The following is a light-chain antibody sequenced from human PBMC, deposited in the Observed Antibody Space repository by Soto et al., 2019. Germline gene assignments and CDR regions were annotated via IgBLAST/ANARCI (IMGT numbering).Light chain of an antibody. CDR3: SSNGGSNSVL. Sequence: QSALTQPPSASGSPGQSVTISCTGTSSDIGGFDYVSWYQQHPGKAPKLMIFEVTKRPSGVPDRFSGSKSGNTASLTVSGLQAEDEADYYCSSNGGSNSVLFGGGTKLTVL. CDR2: EVT. CDR1: SSDIGGFDY. V-gene: IGLV2-8*01. J-gene: IGLJ2*01.